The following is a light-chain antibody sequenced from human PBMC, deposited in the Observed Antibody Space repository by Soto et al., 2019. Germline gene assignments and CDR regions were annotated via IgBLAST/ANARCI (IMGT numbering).Light chain of an antibody. CDR2: LNSDGSH. V-gene: IGLV4-69*01. CDR3: QTWGTGIHWV. CDR1: SGHSSYA. J-gene: IGLJ3*02. Sequence: QSVLTQSPSASASLAASVKLTCTLSSGHSSYAIAWHQQQPEKGPRYLMKLNSDGSHSKGDGIPDRFSGSSSGAERYLTISSLQSEDEADYYCQTWGTGIHWVFGGGTKLTVL.